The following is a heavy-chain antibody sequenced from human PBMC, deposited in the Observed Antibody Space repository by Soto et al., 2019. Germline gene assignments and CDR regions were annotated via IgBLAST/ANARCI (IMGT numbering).Heavy chain of an antibody. J-gene: IGHJ5*02. V-gene: IGHV4-31*03. Sequence: PSETLSLTCSVSGGSINIGGYYWTWIRQQPGKGLEWIGYIYHSGNTYYNPSLKSRAVISIETSKNEFSLKLSSVTAADTAVYFCAKCSNYVGWFDPWGQGTLVTVSS. CDR1: GGSINIGGYY. CDR2: IYHSGNT. D-gene: IGHD4-4*01. CDR3: AKCSNYVGWFDP.